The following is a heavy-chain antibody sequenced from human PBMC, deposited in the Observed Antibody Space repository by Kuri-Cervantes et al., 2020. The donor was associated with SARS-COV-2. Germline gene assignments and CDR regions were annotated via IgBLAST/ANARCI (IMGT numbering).Heavy chain of an antibody. CDR3: AREQWLELDAFDI. D-gene: IGHD6-19*01. Sequence: GESLKISCAASGFSFSMYWMSWVRQAPGKWLEWVANIKKDGSEKYYVDSVKGRFTISRDNAKNSLYLQMNSLRAEDTAVYYCAREQWLELDAFDIWGQGTMVTVSS. CDR1: GFSFSMYW. J-gene: IGHJ3*02. V-gene: IGHV3-7*01. CDR2: IKKDGSEK.